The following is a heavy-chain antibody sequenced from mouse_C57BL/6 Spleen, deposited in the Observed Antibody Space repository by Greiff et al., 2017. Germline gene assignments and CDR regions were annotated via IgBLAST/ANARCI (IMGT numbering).Heavy chain of an antibody. CDR2: INPGSGGT. D-gene: IGHD2-4*01. J-gene: IGHJ2*01. CDR3: ARRDYLMYYFDY. Sequence: QVQLQQSGAELVRPGTSVKVSCKASGYAFTNYLIEWVKQRPGQGLEWIGVINPGSGGTNYNEKFKGKATLTADKSSSTAYMQLSSLTSEDSAVYFCARRDYLMYYFDYWGQGTTLTVSS. V-gene: IGHV1-54*01. CDR1: GYAFTNYL.